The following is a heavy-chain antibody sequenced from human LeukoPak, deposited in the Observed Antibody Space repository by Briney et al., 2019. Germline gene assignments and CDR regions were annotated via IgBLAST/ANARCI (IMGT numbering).Heavy chain of an antibody. CDR2: IDYSGDT. Sequence: SETLSLTCTVSGGSISGYYWSWLRQPPGKALEWIAYIDYSGDTNSNPSLKSRVTISVDTSKSHFSLRLTSVTAADTAFYYCARHPPGLRYFDPWGQGTLVTVSS. V-gene: IGHV4-59*08. J-gene: IGHJ5*02. CDR1: GGSISGYY. CDR3: ARHPPGLRYFDP. D-gene: IGHD3-9*01.